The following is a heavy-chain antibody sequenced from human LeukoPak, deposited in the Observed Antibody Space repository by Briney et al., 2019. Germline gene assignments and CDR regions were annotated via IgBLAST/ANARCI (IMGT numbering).Heavy chain of an antibody. Sequence: PSETLSLTCAVYGGSFSGYYWSWIRQPPGKGLEWIGEINHSGNTNYNPSLKSRVTISVDTSKNQFSLKLSSVTAADTAVYYCASRYCGGDCYPNWFDPWGQGTLVTVSS. V-gene: IGHV4-34*01. D-gene: IGHD2-21*02. CDR1: GGSFSGYY. CDR3: ASRYCGGDCYPNWFDP. J-gene: IGHJ5*02. CDR2: INHSGNT.